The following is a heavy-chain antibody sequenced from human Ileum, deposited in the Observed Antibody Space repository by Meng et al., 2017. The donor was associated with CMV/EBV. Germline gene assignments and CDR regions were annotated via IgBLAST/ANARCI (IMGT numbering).Heavy chain of an antibody. V-gene: IGHV6-1*01. Sequence: SQTLSLTCSISGDSVSSNSAAWNWIRQSPSRGLEWLGRTSYRSKWYNDYAVSVKSRITINPDTSKNQFSLQLNPVTPEDTAVYYCAREYEGIVDGDYVFDYWGQGTLVTVSS. J-gene: IGHJ4*02. CDR3: AREYEGIVDGDYVFDY. CDR2: TSYRSKWYN. CDR1: GDSVSSNSAA. D-gene: IGHD4-17*01.